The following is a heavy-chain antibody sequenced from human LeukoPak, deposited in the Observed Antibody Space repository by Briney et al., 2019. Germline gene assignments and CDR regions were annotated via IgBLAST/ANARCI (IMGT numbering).Heavy chain of an antibody. CDR3: ARGFCSGGSCYGLYFDY. J-gene: IGHJ4*02. CDR2: IYTSGST. CDR1: GGSISSGSYY. V-gene: IGHV4-61*02. D-gene: IGHD2-15*01. Sequence: SETLSLTCTVSGGSISSGSYYWSWIRQPAGKGLEWIGRIYTSGSTNYNPSLKSRVTISVDTSKNQFSLKLSSVTAADTAVYYCARGFCSGGSCYGLYFDYWGQGTLVTVSS.